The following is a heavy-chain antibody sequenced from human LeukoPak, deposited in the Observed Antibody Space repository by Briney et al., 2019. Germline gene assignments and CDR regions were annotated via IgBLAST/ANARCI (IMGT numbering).Heavy chain of an antibody. J-gene: IGHJ4*02. CDR3: AKCTTRFLEWLFTYYFDY. CDR2: IRYDGSNK. CDR1: GFTFSSYG. D-gene: IGHD3-3*01. V-gene: IGHV3-30*02. Sequence: GGSLRLSCAASGFTFSSYGMHWVRQAPGKGLEWVAFIRYDGSNKYYADSVKGRFTISRDNSRNTLYLQMNSLRAEDTAVYYCAKCTTRFLEWLFTYYFDYWGQGTLVTVSS.